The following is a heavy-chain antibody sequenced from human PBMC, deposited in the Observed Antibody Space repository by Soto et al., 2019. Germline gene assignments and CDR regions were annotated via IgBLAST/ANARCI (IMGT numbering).Heavy chain of an antibody. D-gene: IGHD2-15*01. Sequence: GGSLRLSCAASGFTFSDYGMHWVRQAPGKGLEWVAVISYDGSNKYYADSVKGRFTISRDNSKNTLYLQMNSLRAEDTAVYYCAKEKDIVVVVVDPPAYWGQGTLVTVSS. CDR1: GFTFSDYG. CDR2: ISYDGSNK. J-gene: IGHJ4*02. V-gene: IGHV3-30*18. CDR3: AKEKDIVVVVVDPPAY.